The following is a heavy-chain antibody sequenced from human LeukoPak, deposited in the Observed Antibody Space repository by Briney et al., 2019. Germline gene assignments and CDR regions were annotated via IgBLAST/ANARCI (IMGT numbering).Heavy chain of an antibody. D-gene: IGHD1-1*01. CDR3: ARDLSDNWYTFGY. CDR1: GFTFDDYG. J-gene: IGHJ4*02. CDR2: INWDGGST. V-gene: IGHV3-20*04. Sequence: GGSLRLSCEDSGFTFDDYGMSWVRQAPGKGLEWVSGINWDGGSTLYADSVKGRFTISRDNAKNSLFLQMNSLRAEDTALYYCARDLSDNWYTFGYWGQGTLVTVSS.